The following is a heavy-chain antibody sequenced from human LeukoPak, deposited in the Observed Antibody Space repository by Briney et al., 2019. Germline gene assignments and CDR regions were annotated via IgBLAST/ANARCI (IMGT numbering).Heavy chain of an antibody. CDR1: GFTFRSYS. J-gene: IGHJ4*02. V-gene: IGHV3-74*01. Sequence: VGSLRLSCAASGFTFRSYSMNWVRQAPGKGLVWVSRINTDGSITIYADSVKGRFTISRDNAKNTLNLQMNSLRAEDTAVYYCARVSDGRFYINYWGQGTLVTVSS. CDR2: INTDGSIT. CDR3: ARVSDGRFYINY. D-gene: IGHD5-24*01.